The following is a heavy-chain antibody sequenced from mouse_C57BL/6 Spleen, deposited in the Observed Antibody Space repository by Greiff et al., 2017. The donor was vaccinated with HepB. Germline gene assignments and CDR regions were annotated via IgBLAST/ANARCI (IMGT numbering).Heavy chain of an antibody. CDR2: IYPGDGDT. CDR3: ARERPSTWYFDV. Sequence: QVQLQQSGAELVKPGASVKISCKASGYAFSSYWMNWVKQRPGKGLEWIGQIYPGDGDTNYNGKFKGKATLTADKSSSTAYMQLSSLTSEDSAVYFCARERPSTWYFDVWGTGTTVTVSS. J-gene: IGHJ1*03. V-gene: IGHV1-80*01. CDR1: GYAFSSYW. D-gene: IGHD5-1*01.